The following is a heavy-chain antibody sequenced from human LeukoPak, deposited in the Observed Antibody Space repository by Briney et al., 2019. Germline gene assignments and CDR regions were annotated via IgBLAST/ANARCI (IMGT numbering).Heavy chain of an antibody. Sequence: GGSLRLSGAVSGFTFSSYEMNWVRQAPGKGLEWVSYISSSGTYIYYADSVKGRFTISRDNAKNSLYLQMNSLRAEDTGVYYCARGRGVVATTTQGDWGQGTLVTVSS. V-gene: IGHV3-48*03. CDR3: ARGRGVVATTTQGD. J-gene: IGHJ4*02. CDR1: GFTFSSYE. CDR2: ISSSGTYI. D-gene: IGHD1-26*01.